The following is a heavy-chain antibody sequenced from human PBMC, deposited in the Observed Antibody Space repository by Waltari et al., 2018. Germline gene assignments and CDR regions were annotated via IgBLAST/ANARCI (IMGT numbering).Heavy chain of an antibody. J-gene: IGHJ4*02. CDR3: AGGTPLRFFVH. V-gene: IGHV1-69*01. Sequence: QVQLVQSGSEVKTPGSSVKVSCKAAGGSFPTFGLYWVRQAPGQGLEWMGGIIPTFQKVADAKGFQGGVSITADEYTGTAYMELTSLRFEDTAVYYCAGGTPLRFFVHWGQGTRVTVSS. CDR2: IIPTFQKV. CDR1: GGSFPTFG.